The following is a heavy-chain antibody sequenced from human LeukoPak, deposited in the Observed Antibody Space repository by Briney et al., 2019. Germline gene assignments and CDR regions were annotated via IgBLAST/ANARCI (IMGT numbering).Heavy chain of an antibody. CDR2: TSHRDSP. D-gene: IGHD3-16*01. V-gene: IGHV4-38-2*02. Sequence: SETLSLTCSVSGLSITRPYYWGWIRQSPGKGLEWIGSTSHRDSPYYNPSLDSRVTISLATSKNQFSLKLTSVTAADTAVYYCARAFGETSLPNWSDPSGQGTLVIVTS. CDR1: GLSITRPYY. CDR3: ARAFGETSLPNWSDP. J-gene: IGHJ5*02.